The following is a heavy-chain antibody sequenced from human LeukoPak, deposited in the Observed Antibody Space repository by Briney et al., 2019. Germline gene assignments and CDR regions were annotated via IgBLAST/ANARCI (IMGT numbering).Heavy chain of an antibody. CDR3: ARQLGPTTPTYY. J-gene: IGHJ4*02. Sequence: ASVKVSCRASGYTFTNYGVSWVRQAPGQGLGWMGRINPNSGGTDYAQKFQGRVTMTRDPSISTAYMELSRLRSDDTAVYYCARQLGPTTPTYYWGQGTLVTVSS. V-gene: IGHV1-2*06. CDR1: GYTFTNYG. CDR2: INPNSGGT. D-gene: IGHD7-27*01.